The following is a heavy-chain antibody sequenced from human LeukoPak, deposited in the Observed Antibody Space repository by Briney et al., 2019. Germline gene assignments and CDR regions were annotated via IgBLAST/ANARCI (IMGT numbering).Heavy chain of an antibody. Sequence: PGGSLILSCAGSGFTFSSYGMTWVRQAPGKGLEWVSSVSGTGGTHFADSVKGRFTISRDNSKNTFSLQMNSLRADDTAVYYCARGAPFGSSLSIYFDPWGQGTLVTVSS. V-gene: IGHV3-23*01. CDR3: ARGAPFGSSLSIYFDP. CDR1: GFTFSSYG. CDR2: VSGTGGT. D-gene: IGHD6-6*01. J-gene: IGHJ5*02.